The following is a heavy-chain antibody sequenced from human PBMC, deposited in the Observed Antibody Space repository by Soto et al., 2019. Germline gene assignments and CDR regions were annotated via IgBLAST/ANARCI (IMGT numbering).Heavy chain of an antibody. CDR1: GYSFTTYG. J-gene: IGHJ5*02. CDR3: ARDLIAVRPGWFDP. V-gene: IGHV1-18*01. Sequence: QVQLVQSGAEVKKPGASVKVSCRASGYSFTTYGINWVRQAPGLGLEWKGWISAYNGTTNYAQKLQGRVTMTTDTSTSTAYMELRSLRADDTAVYYCARDLIAVRPGWFDPWGQGTLVTVSS. D-gene: IGHD6-6*01. CDR2: ISAYNGTT.